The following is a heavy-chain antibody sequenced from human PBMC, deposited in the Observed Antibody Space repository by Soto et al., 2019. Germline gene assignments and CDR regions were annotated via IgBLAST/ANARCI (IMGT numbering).Heavy chain of an antibody. Sequence: GGSLRPSCAASGFTFSSYGMHWVRQAPGKGLEWVAVISYDGSNKYYADSVKGRFTISRDNSKNTLYLQMNSLRAEDTAVYYCAKEGDSGYDFDYWGQGTLVTVSS. D-gene: IGHD5-12*01. CDR3: AKEGDSGYDFDY. V-gene: IGHV3-30*18. CDR2: ISYDGSNK. CDR1: GFTFSSYG. J-gene: IGHJ4*02.